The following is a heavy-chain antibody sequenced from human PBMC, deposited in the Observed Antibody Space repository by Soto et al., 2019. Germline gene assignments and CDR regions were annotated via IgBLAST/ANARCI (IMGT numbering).Heavy chain of an antibody. V-gene: IGHV4-59*01. CDR1: GGSISSYY. J-gene: IGHJ6*03. CDR2: IYYSGST. Sequence: SETLSLTCTVSGGSISSYYWSWIRQPPGKGLEWIGYIYYSGSTNYNPSLKSRVTISVDTSKNQFSLKLSSVTAADTAVYYCARGLARGSAYYYYYMDVWGKGTTVTVSS. CDR3: ARGLARGSAYYYYYMDV. D-gene: IGHD6-6*01.